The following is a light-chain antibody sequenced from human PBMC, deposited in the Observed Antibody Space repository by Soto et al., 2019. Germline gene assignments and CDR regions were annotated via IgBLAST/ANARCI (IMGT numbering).Light chain of an antibody. CDR2: GAS. Sequence: EIVMTQSPATLSVSPGERATLSCRASQSVSSNLAWYQQKPGQAPRLLIYGASTRATGIPARFSRGGSGTEFTLTISSLQSEDFAVYYCQQYNNWPLYTFGQGTKLEIK. CDR1: QSVSSN. V-gene: IGKV3-15*01. J-gene: IGKJ2*01. CDR3: QQYNNWPLYT.